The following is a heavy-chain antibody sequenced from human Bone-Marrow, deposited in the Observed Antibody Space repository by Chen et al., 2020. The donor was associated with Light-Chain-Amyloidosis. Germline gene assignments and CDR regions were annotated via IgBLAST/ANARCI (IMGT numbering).Heavy chain of an antibody. CDR1: GYTFNGYH. CDR3: ARGLHCSNTNCYLEFYYNAMDV. D-gene: IGHD2-2*01. V-gene: IGHV1-2*02. Sequence: QVQLVQSGAEVKKPGASVKVSCEASGYTFNGYHMHWVRQAPGQGLEWMGWINPNSDSTIYAQKFQGRVTMTRDTSISTVYMELSRLRSDDTAVYYCARGLHCSNTNCYLEFYYNAMDVWGQGTTVTVSS. J-gene: IGHJ6*02. CDR2: INPNSDST.